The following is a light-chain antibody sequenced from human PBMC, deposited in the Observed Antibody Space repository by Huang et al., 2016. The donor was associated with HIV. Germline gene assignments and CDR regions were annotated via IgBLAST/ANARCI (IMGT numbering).Light chain of an antibody. CDR3: QQYYSTLT. CDR1: QSVLYSSNNKNY. V-gene: IGKV4-1*01. Sequence: DIVMTQSPDSLAVSLGERATINCKSSQSVLYSSNNKNYLAWYQQKPGQRPKLRIYWASTRESGVPDRFSGSGSGTDFTLTISSLQAEDVAVYYCQQYYSTLTFGGGTKVEIK. J-gene: IGKJ4*01. CDR2: WAS.